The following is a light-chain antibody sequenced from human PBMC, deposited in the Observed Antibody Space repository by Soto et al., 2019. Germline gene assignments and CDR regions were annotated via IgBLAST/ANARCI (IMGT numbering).Light chain of an antibody. J-gene: IGKJ1*01. CDR1: QAIRSTS. V-gene: IGKV3-20*01. CDR3: QQDDNWPWT. Sequence: IVLTQSPGTLSSSPGERATLSCRASQAIRSTSLVWYQKKPGQAPRLLIYGASRRATGFPARFSGSGSGTDFTLTISSLQSEDFAVYYCQQDDNWPWTFGQGTKVDIK. CDR2: GAS.